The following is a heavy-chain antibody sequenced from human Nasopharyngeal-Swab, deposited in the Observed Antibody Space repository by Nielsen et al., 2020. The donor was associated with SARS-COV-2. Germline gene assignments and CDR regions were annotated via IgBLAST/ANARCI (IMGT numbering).Heavy chain of an antibody. D-gene: IGHD3-3*01. V-gene: IGHV1-46*01. CDR3: ARDRRITIFGVVIKPGDAFDI. CDR1: GYTFTSYY. Sequence: ASVKVSCKASGYTFTSYYMHWVRQAPGQGLEWMGIINPSGGSTSYAQKFQGRVTMTRDTSTSTVYMELSSLRSEDTAVYYCARDRRITIFGVVIKPGDAFDIWGQGTIVTVSS. CDR2: INPSGGST. J-gene: IGHJ3*02.